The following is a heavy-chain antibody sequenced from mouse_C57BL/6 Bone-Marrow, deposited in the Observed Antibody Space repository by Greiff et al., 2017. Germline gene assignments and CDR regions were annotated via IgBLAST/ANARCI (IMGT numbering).Heavy chain of an antibody. CDR3: ARAEDGYFLYYYAMDY. V-gene: IGHV14-3*01. CDR2: IDPANGNT. D-gene: IGHD2-3*01. Sequence: DVKLQPSVAELVRPGASVKLSCTASGFNIKNTYMHWVKQRPEQGLEWIGRIDPANGNTKYAPKFQGKATITADTTSNTAYLQLSSLTSEDTAIYYCARAEDGYFLYYYAMDYWGQGTSVTVSS. J-gene: IGHJ4*01. CDR1: GFNIKNTY.